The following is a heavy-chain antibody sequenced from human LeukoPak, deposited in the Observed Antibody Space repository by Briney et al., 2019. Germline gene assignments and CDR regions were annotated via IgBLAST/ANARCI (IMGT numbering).Heavy chain of an antibody. J-gene: IGHJ3*02. Sequence: SETLSLTCTVSGGSISSYYWSRIRQPAGKGLEWIGRIYTSGSTNYNPSLKSRVTMSVDTSKNQFSLKLSSVTAADTAVYYCARDRTRLHDAFDIWGQGTMVTVSS. CDR3: ARDRTRLHDAFDI. CDR1: GGSISSYY. CDR2: IYTSGST. V-gene: IGHV4-4*07.